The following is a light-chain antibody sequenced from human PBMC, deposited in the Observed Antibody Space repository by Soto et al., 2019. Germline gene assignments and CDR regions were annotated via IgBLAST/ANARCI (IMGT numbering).Light chain of an antibody. V-gene: IGKV3-20*01. CDR2: GAS. Sequence: ETVLTQSPGTLSLSQGERATLSCRASQSVSSSYLACYQQKPGQAPRLLIYGASSRATGIPDRFSGSGSGTDFTLTISRLESEDLAVYYCQQYGSSPRTFGQGTKVDIK. J-gene: IGKJ1*01. CDR3: QQYGSSPRT. CDR1: QSVSSSY.